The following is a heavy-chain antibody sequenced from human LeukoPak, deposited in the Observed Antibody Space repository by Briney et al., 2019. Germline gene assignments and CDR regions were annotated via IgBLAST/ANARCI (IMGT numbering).Heavy chain of an antibody. CDR2: IHPSGTT. CDR3: ARETEVPGGRSWDF. Sequence: KPSETLSLTCTVSGGSISSYYWTWIRQPAGKGLEWIGRIHPSGTTNHNPSLKGRVIMSLDMSNNQFSLKVRSVTAADTAVYYCARETEVPGGRSWDFWGQGTLVTVSS. CDR1: GGSISSYY. V-gene: IGHV4-4*07. J-gene: IGHJ4*02. D-gene: IGHD6-19*01.